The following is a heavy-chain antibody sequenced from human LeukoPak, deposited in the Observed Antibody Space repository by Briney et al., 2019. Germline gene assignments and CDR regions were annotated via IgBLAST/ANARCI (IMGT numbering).Heavy chain of an antibody. V-gene: IGHV4-34*01. CDR3: ARRDIVVVVAARIFDY. Sequence: SETLSLTCAVYGGSFSGYYWSWIRQPPGKGLEWIGEINHSGSTNYNPSLKSRVTISVDTSKNQFSPKLSSVTAADTAVYYCARRDIVVVVAARIFDYWGQGTLVTVSS. D-gene: IGHD2-15*01. J-gene: IGHJ4*02. CDR2: INHSGST. CDR1: GGSFSGYY.